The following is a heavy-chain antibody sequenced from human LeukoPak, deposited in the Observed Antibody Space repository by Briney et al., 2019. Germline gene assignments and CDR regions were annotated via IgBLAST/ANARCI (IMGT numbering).Heavy chain of an antibody. CDR1: GFTFSSYS. Sequence: GGSLRLSCAASGFTFSSYSMNWVRQAPGKGPEWVSSISSSSSYIYYADSVKGRFTISRDNAKNSLYLQMNSLRAEDTAVYYCARDPAPMVMAYWGQGTLVTVSS. J-gene: IGHJ4*02. CDR2: ISSSSSYI. CDR3: ARDPAPMVMAY. D-gene: IGHD5-18*01. V-gene: IGHV3-21*01.